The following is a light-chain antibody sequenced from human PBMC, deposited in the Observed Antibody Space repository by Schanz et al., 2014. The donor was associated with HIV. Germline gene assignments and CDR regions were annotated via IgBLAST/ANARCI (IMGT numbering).Light chain of an antibody. Sequence: QSALTQPASVSGSPGQSITISCTGTSSDVGGYDYVSWYQQHPGKAPKLMIYEVIKRPSGVSNRFSGSKSGNTASLTISGLQAEDEADYYCCSYAGRSTVVFGGGTKVT. V-gene: IGLV2-23*02. J-gene: IGLJ3*02. CDR3: CSYAGRSTVV. CDR1: SSDVGGYDY. CDR2: EVI.